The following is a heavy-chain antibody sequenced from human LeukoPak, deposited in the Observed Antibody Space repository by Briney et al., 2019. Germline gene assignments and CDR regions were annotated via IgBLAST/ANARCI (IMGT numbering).Heavy chain of an antibody. CDR2: IYYSGST. D-gene: IGHD2-2*01. Sequence: TSETLSLTCTVSGGSISSGDYYWSWIRQPPGKGLEWIGYIYYSGSTYYNPSLKSRVTISVDTSKNQFSLKLSSVTAADTAVYYCARDLCSSTGCHAWFDPWGQGTLVTVSS. J-gene: IGHJ5*02. V-gene: IGHV4-30-4*08. CDR3: ARDLCSSTGCHAWFDP. CDR1: GGSISSGDYY.